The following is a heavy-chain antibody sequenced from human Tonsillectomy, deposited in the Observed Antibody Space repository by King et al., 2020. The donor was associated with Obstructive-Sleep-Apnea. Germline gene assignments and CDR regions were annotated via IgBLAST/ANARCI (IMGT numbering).Heavy chain of an antibody. CDR2: GYYTGST. Sequence: LQLQESGPGLVKPSETLSLTCTVSGVSISGSDYYWGWIRQPPGKGLEWIGAGYYTGSTYFNPSLKSRLTISVDTSKNQVSLRLSSVTAADTAVYYCARKQWLAPFDYWGQGTLVTVSS. J-gene: IGHJ4*02. CDR1: GVSISGSDYY. D-gene: IGHD6-19*01. V-gene: IGHV4-39*07. CDR3: ARKQWLAPFDY.